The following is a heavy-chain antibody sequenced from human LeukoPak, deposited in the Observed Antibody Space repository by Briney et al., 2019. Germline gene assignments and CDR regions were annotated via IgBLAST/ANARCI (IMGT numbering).Heavy chain of an antibody. D-gene: IGHD2-2*01. CDR3: ARNAAFPDYYIDV. CDR1: DDSIKRYY. J-gene: IGHJ6*03. V-gene: IGHV4-4*07. CDR2: VFIDGRI. Sequence: SETLSLTCTVSDDSIKRYYWSWIRRPAGKGLEWIGHVFIDGRIKYNASLQSRVSIPIDTSKNQFYLKLTSMTGADTAVYYCARNAAFPDYYIDVWGKGTTVTVSS.